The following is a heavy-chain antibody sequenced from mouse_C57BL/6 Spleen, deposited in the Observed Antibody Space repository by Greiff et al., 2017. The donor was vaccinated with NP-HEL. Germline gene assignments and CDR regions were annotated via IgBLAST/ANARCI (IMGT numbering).Heavy chain of an antibody. CDR1: GYTFTSYW. J-gene: IGHJ3*01. CDR2: IDPNSGGT. Sequence: QVQLQQPGAELVKPGASVKLSCKASGYTFTSYWMHWVKQRPGRGLEWIGRIDPNSGGTKYNEKFKSKATLTVDNPSSTAYMQLSSLTSEDSAVYYCARGRLDYYGSSYESFAYWGQGTLVTVSA. CDR3: ARGRLDYYGSSYESFAY. V-gene: IGHV1-72*01. D-gene: IGHD1-1*01.